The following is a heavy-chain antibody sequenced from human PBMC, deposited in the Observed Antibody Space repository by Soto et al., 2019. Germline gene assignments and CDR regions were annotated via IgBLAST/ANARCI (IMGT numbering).Heavy chain of an antibody. V-gene: IGHV1-18*01. CDR1: GYTFTSYG. CDR2: TSAYNGNT. CDR3: ARDLSYDSSGYYSILDY. D-gene: IGHD3-22*01. J-gene: IGHJ4*02. Sequence: ASVKVSCKASGYTFTSYGISWVRQAPGQGLEWMGWTSAYNGNTNYAQKLQGRVTMTTDTSTSTACMELRSLRSDDTAVYYCARDLSYDSSGYYSILDYWGQGTLVTVSS.